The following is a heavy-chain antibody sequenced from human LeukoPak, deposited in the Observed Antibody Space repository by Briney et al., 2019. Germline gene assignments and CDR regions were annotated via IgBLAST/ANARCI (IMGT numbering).Heavy chain of an antibody. Sequence: PGGFLRLSCAASGFTFSTYGMHWVRQAPGKGLEWVAFIRYDGSNKYYADSVKGRFIISRDDSKNTLYVEMNSLRLDDTAIYYCARGPPTSRSGAHFDYWGQGSLVTVSP. CDR3: ARGPPTSRSGAHFDY. CDR1: GFTFSTYG. V-gene: IGHV3-30*02. CDR2: IRYDGSNK. D-gene: IGHD5-12*01. J-gene: IGHJ4*02.